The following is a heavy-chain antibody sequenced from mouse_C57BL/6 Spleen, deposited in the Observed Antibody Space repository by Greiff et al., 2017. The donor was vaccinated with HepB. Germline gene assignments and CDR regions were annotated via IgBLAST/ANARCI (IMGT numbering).Heavy chain of an antibody. J-gene: IGHJ1*03. CDR3: ARNDGYYVWYFDV. D-gene: IGHD2-3*01. V-gene: IGHV5-17*01. CDR2: ISSGSSTI. Sequence: EVQVVESGGGLVKPGGSLKLSCAASGFTFSDYGMHWVRQAPEKGLEWVAYISSGSSTIYYADTVKGRFTISRDNAKNTLFLQMTSLRSEDTAMYYCARNDGYYVWYFDVWGTGTTVTVSS. CDR1: GFTFSDYG.